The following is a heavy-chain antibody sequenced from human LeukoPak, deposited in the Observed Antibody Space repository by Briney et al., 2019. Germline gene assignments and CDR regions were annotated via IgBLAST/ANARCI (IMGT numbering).Heavy chain of an antibody. J-gene: IGHJ3*02. V-gene: IGHV3-23*01. Sequence: GGSLRLSCAASGFTFNNYAMSWVRQAPGKGLEWVSAISGSGGSTYYADSVKGRFTISRDNSKSTLYLQMNSLRAEDTAVYYCAKGAGQWLVHNAFDIWGQGTMVTVSS. D-gene: IGHD6-19*01. CDR3: AKGAGQWLVHNAFDI. CDR2: ISGSGGST. CDR1: GFTFNNYA.